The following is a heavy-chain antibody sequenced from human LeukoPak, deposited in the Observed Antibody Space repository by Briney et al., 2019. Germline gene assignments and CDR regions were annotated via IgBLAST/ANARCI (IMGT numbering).Heavy chain of an antibody. CDR2: IYYSGST. CDR1: GGSVSGDSYY. V-gene: IGHV4-61*01. Sequence: KASETLSLTCTVSGGSVSGDSYYWSWIRQPPGKGLEWIGYIYYSGSTNYNPSLKSRVTISVDTSKNQFSLKLSSVTAADTAVYYCARVTRGYFDYWGQGTLVTVSS. CDR3: ARVTRGYFDY. D-gene: IGHD2-21*02. J-gene: IGHJ4*02.